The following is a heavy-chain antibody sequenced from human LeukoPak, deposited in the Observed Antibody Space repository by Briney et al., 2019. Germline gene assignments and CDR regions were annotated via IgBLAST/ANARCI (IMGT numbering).Heavy chain of an antibody. Sequence: GRSLRLSCAASGFTFSSYGMHWVRQAPGKGLEWVAVISYDGSNKYYADSVKGRFTISRDNSKNTLCLQMNSLRAEDTAVYYCAGDYYDSIWRQFDPWGQGTLVTVSS. D-gene: IGHD3-22*01. V-gene: IGHV3-30*03. CDR2: ISYDGSNK. CDR1: GFTFSSYG. CDR3: AGDYYDSIWRQFDP. J-gene: IGHJ5*02.